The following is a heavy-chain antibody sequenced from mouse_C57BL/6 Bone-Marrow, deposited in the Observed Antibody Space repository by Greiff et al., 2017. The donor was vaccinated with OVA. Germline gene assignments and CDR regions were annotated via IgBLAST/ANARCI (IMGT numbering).Heavy chain of an antibody. D-gene: IGHD4-1*01. J-gene: IGHJ4*01. Sequence: EVQRVESGGGLVQPGGSLKLSCAASGFTFSDYYMYWVRQTPEKRLEWVAYISNGGGSTYYPDTVKGRFTISRDNAKNTLYLQMSRLNSEDTAMYYCARGNWYKRNAMDYWGQGTSVTVSS. CDR1: GFTFSDYY. CDR3: ARGNWYKRNAMDY. V-gene: IGHV5-12*01. CDR2: ISNGGGST.